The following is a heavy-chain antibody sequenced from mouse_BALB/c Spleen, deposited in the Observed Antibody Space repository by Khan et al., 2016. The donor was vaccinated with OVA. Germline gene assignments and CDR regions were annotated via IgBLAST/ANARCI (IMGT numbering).Heavy chain of an antibody. CDR3: ARDGSRYNYAMDY. J-gene: IGHJ4*01. Sequence: DVQLQESGPGLVKPSQSLSLTCTVTGYSITSDYAWNWIRQFPGNKLEWMGYISYSGSTNYNPSLKSRISITRDTYKNQFFLQLNSVTTEETATXYCARDGSRYNYAMDYWGQGTSVTVSS. V-gene: IGHV3-2*02. CDR1: GYSITSDYA. D-gene: IGHD2-3*01. CDR2: ISYSGST.